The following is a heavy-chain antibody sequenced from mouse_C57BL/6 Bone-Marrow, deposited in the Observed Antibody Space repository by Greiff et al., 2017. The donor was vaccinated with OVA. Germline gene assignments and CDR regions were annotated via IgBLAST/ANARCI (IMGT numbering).Heavy chain of an antibody. Sequence: VQLQQSGPGLVKPSQSLSLTCSVTGYSITSGYYWNWIRQFPGNKLEWMGYISYDGSNNYNPSLKNRISITRDTSKNQFFLKLNSVTTEDTATYYCARDYYYGSSYWFAYWGQGTLVTVSA. V-gene: IGHV3-6*01. J-gene: IGHJ3*01. D-gene: IGHD1-1*01. CDR2: ISYDGSN. CDR3: ARDYYYGSSYWFAY. CDR1: GYSITSGYY.